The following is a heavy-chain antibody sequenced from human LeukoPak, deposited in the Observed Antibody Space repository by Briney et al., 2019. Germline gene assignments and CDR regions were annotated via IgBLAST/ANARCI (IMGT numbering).Heavy chain of an antibody. CDR1: GLTFSSYW. Sequence: GGSLRLSCAASGLTFSSYWMHWVRQAPGKGLVWVSRINSDGSSISYADSVKGRFTISRDNSKNTLYLQMNSLRAEDTAVYYCAKESAYCGSDCRSLSDYWGQGTLVTVSS. CDR3: AKESAYCGSDCRSLSDY. J-gene: IGHJ4*02. V-gene: IGHV3-74*01. CDR2: INSDGSSI. D-gene: IGHD2-21*02.